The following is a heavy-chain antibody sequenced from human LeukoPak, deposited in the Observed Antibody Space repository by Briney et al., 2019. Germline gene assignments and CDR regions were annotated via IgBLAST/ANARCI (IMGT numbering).Heavy chain of an antibody. V-gene: IGHV3-23*01. CDR2: ISGSGGST. CDR3: AKWGTYCSSASCLSYFDY. CDR1: GFTFSDYA. J-gene: IGHJ4*02. Sequence: GGSLRLSCAASGFTFSDYAMHWVRQAPGKGLEWVSAISGSGGSTYYADSVKGRFTISRDISKNTLYLQMNSLRAEDTAVYYCAKWGTYCSSASCLSYFDYWGQGTLVTVSS. D-gene: IGHD2-2*01.